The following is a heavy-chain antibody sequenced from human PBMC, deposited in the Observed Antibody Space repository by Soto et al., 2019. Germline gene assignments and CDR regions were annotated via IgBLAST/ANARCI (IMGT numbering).Heavy chain of an antibody. CDR3: ARVPGP. V-gene: IGHV4-30-2*01. J-gene: IGHJ5*02. CDR1: GGSISCGGYS. CDR2: IYHSGST. Sequence: SETLSLTCAVSGGSISCGGYSWSWIRQPPGKGLDWIGYIYHSGSTYYNPSLKSRVTISVHRSKNQFSLKLSSVTAADTAVYYCARVPGPWGQGTLVTVSS.